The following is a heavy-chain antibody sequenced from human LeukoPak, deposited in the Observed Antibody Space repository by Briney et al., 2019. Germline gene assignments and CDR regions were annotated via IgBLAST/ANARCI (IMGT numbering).Heavy chain of an antibody. J-gene: IGHJ4*02. D-gene: IGHD6-13*01. CDR1: GGSITSYY. CDR2: IFYSGST. CDR3: ARKTSSSWCFDY. Sequence: PETLSLTCTVSGGSITSYYWSWIRQPPGKGLEWIGYIFYSGSTTYNPSLKSRVTISLDTSKNQFSLRLSSVTAADTAVYYCARKTSSSWCFDYWGQGTLVTVSS. V-gene: IGHV4-59*08.